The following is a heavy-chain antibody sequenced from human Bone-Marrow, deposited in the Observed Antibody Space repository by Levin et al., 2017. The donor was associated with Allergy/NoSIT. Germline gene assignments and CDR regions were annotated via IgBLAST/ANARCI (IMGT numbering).Heavy chain of an antibody. J-gene: IGHJ4*02. CDR1: GFTFSDYY. Sequence: GGSLRLSCAASGFTFSDYYMSWIRQAPGKGLEWVSYISSSGSTIYYADSVKGRFTISRDNAKNSLYLQMNSLRAEDTAVYYCARGADQPLLLNTFDYWGQGTLVTVSS. CDR3: ARGADQPLLLNTFDY. V-gene: IGHV3-11*01. CDR2: ISSSGSTI. D-gene: IGHD2-15*01.